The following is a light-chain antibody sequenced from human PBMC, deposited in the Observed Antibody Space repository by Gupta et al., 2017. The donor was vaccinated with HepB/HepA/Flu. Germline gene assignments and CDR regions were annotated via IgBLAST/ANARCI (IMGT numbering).Light chain of an antibody. CDR1: QSVVYSSNNKNY. Sequence: DIVMTQSPDSLAVSLGERATINCRSSQSVVYSSNNKNYLAWYQQKPGQPPKLLIYWASTRESGVPDRFSGSGSGTDFTLTISSLQPEDLACYYCLQHHSTPGNFGGGTKLEIK. J-gene: IGKJ2*01. CDR3: LQHHSTPGN. CDR2: WAS. V-gene: IGKV4-1*01.